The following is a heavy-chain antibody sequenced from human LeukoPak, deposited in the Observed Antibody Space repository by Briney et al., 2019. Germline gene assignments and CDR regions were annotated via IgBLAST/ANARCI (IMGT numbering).Heavy chain of an antibody. CDR1: GFTFSSYG. Sequence: GGSLRLSCAASGFTFSSYGMHWVRQAPGKGLEWVAVIWYDGNNKYYADSVKGRFTISRGNAKNTLYLQMNSLRAEDTAVYYCAKATGATVYNAFDIWSQGTMVTVSS. CDR3: AKATGATVYNAFDI. J-gene: IGHJ3*02. D-gene: IGHD1-26*01. V-gene: IGHV3-30*02. CDR2: IWYDGNNK.